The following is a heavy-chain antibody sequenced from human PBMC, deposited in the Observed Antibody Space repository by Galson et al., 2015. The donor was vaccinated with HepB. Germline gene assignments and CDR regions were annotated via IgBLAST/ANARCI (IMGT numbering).Heavy chain of an antibody. CDR1: GYTFTSYA. CDR2: INTNTGNP. D-gene: IGHD2-21*02. J-gene: IGHJ4*02. CDR3: ASAKTYCGGDCYYNLDY. Sequence: VKVSCKASGYTFTSYAMNWVRQAPGQGLEWMGWINTNTGNPTYAQGFAGRFVFSLDTSVSTAYLQISSLKAEDTAVYYCASAKTYCGGDCYYNLDYWGQGALVTVSS. V-gene: IGHV7-4-1*02.